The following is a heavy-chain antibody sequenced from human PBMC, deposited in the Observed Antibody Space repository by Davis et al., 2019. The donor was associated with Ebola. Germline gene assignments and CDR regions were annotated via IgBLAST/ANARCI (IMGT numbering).Heavy chain of an antibody. Sequence: SETLSLTCAVYGGSFSGYYWSWIRQPPGKGLEWIGEINHSGSTNYNPSLKSRVTISVDTSKNQFSLKLSSVTAADTAVYYCARHRIVGATKGGWFDPWGQGTLVTVSS. CDR1: GGSFSGYY. D-gene: IGHD1-26*01. V-gene: IGHV4-34*01. CDR3: ARHRIVGATKGGWFDP. CDR2: INHSGST. J-gene: IGHJ5*02.